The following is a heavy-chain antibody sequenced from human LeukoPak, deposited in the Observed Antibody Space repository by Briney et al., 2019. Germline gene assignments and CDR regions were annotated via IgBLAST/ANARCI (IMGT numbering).Heavy chain of an antibody. V-gene: IGHV3-30*02. J-gene: IGHJ4*02. Sequence: GGSLRLSCAASGFTFSGRDMHWVRQAPGKGLDWVAFIRYNAGYTFYADSVKGRFTISRDNSRNTLYLQMNSLRVEDTAIYYCAQEFPTYYGLGSAIEFWGQGTLVTVSS. CDR1: GFTFSGRD. CDR3: AQEFPTYYGLGSAIEF. CDR2: IRYNAGYT. D-gene: IGHD3-10*01.